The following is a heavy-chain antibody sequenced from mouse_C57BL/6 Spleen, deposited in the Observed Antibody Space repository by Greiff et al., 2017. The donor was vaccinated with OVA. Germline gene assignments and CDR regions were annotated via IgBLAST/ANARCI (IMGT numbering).Heavy chain of an antibody. CDR2: IYPGNSDT. Sequence: VQLQQSGTVLARPGASVKMSCKTSGYTFTSYWMHWVKQRPGQGLEWIGAIYPGNSDTSYNQKFKGKAKLTAVTSASTAYMELSSLINEDSAVYYCTRKRTNPLSGYFDYWGQGTTLTVSS. CDR3: TRKRTNPLSGYFDY. J-gene: IGHJ2*01. V-gene: IGHV1-5*01. D-gene: IGHD3-2*02. CDR1: GYTFTSYW.